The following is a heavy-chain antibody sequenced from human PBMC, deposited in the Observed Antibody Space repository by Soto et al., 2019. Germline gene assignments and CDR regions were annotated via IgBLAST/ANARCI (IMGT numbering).Heavy chain of an antibody. CDR1: GFTFNHYG. CDR2: ISNDGSDK. V-gene: IGHV3-30*18. CDR3: AKDQGIAASHGID. J-gene: IGHJ3*01. Sequence: QVQLVESGGGVVQPGRSLGLSCAAPGFTFNHYGMHWVRQAPGKGLEWVAAISNDGSDKYYADSVKGRLTISRDNSKNTLYLQMNSLRAEDTAVYYCAKDQGIAASHGIDWGQGTMVTVSS. D-gene: IGHD6-13*01.